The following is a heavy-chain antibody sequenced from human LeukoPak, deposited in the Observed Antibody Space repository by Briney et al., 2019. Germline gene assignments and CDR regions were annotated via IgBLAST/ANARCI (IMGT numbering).Heavy chain of an antibody. CDR1: GYTFTSYD. CDR2: MNPNSGNT. CDR3: ARDAHLLAVTTGDADYYYYYMDV. V-gene: IGHV1-8*01. D-gene: IGHD4-17*01. Sequence: ASVKVSCKASGYTFTSYDINWVRQATGQGLEWMGWMNPNSGNTGYAQKFQGRVTMTRNTSISTAYMELSSLRSEDTAVYYCARDAHLLAVTTGDADYYYYYMDVWGKGTTVTVSS. J-gene: IGHJ6*03.